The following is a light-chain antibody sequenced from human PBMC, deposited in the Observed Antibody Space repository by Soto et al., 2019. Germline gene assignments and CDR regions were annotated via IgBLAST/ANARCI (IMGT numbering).Light chain of an antibody. J-gene: IGKJ5*01. CDR1: QSVSSSY. CDR2: GAS. CDR3: QHYGSSLSIT. Sequence: ESVLTQSPRTLSLSPGERATLSCRASQSVSSSYLAWYQQKPCQAPRLLIYGASSRATGIPNRFSGSGSGTDFTLTISRLEPEDFAVYYCQHYGSSLSITFGQGTRLEIK. V-gene: IGKV3-20*01.